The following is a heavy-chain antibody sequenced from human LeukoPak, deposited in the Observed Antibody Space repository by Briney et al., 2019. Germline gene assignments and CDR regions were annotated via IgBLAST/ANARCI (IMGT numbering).Heavy chain of an antibody. CDR3: ARDRGSYLLAY. J-gene: IGHJ4*02. CDR2: TSAGNGNT. V-gene: IGHV1-3*01. CDR1: GYIFTSYP. D-gene: IGHD1-26*01. Sequence: GASVKVSCKASGYIFTSYPIHWVRQAPGQRLEWMGWTSAGNGNTKYSQEFQGRVTFTRDTSASTAYMELSSLTSEDTAVYYCARDRGSYLLAYWGQGTLVTVSS.